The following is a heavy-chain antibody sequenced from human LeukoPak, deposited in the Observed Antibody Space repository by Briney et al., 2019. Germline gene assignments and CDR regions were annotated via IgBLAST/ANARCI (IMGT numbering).Heavy chain of an antibody. D-gene: IGHD6-13*01. V-gene: IGHV1-18*01. CDR3: ARLVAAAPPEDV. CDR2: ISAYNGNT. Sequence: ASVKVSCKASGYTFTSYGISWVRQALGQGLEWMGWISAYNGNTNYAQKLQGRVTMTTDTSTSTAYMELRSLRSDDTAVYYCARLVAAAPPEDVWGKGTTVTVSS. CDR1: GYTFTSYG. J-gene: IGHJ6*04.